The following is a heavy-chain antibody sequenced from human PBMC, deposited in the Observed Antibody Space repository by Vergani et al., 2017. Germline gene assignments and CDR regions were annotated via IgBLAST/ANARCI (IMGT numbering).Heavy chain of an antibody. Sequence: QESGPVLVKPTETLTLTCTVSGFSLSNARMGVSWIRQPPGKALEWLAHIFSNDEKSYSTSLKSRLTISKDTSKSQVVLTMTNMDPVDTATYYCPRIHVTWADVWSGPDSNYCCGMDVGGQRTTVTVSS. V-gene: IGHV2-26*01. CDR3: PRIHVTWADVWSGPDSNYCCGMDV. CDR1: GFSLSNARMG. D-gene: IGHD3-3*01. J-gene: IGHJ6*02. CDR2: IFSNDEK.